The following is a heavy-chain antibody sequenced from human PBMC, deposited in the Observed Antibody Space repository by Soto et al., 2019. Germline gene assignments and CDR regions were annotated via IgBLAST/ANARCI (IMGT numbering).Heavy chain of an antibody. J-gene: IGHJ4*02. CDR1: GFTVSNNY. Sequence: EEQLVESGGDLVQPGGSLRLSCAASGFTVSNNYMSWVRQAPGKGLEWVSRIYSGGSTYYADSVKGRCTISRDSSKNTLYLQTNSLRAEDTAMYYCAAYSHKGYWGQGTLVTVSS. D-gene: IGHD3-16*01. CDR3: AAYSHKGY. CDR2: IYSGGST. V-gene: IGHV3-66*01.